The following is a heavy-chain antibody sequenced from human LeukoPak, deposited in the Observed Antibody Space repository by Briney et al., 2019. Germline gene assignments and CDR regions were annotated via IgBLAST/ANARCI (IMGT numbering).Heavy chain of an antibody. J-gene: IGHJ4*02. CDR3: ARDSHYYDSSGYYYGGFDY. D-gene: IGHD3-22*01. V-gene: IGHV3-21*01. CDR1: GFTFSSYS. CDR2: ISSSSSYI. Sequence: GGSLRLSCAASGFTFSSYSMNWVRRAPGKGLEWVSSISSSSSYIYYADSVKGRFTISRDNAKNSLYLQMNSLRAEDTAVYYCARDSHYYDSSGYYYGGFDYWGQGTLVTVSS.